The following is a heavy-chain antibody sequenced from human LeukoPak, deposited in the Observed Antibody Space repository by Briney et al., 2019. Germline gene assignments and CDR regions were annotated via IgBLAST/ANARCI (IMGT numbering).Heavy chain of an antibody. V-gene: IGHV3-13*01. CDR1: GLTFRTND. Sequence: GGSLRLSCEASGLTFRTNDFHWVRQAPGKGLEWVSGVGTVGDIYYANSVRGRFTLSREDAKNSLFLQMNSLRVEDTAVYYCTRGHYLGFEPWGQGVLVTVSA. D-gene: IGHD2/OR15-2a*01. CDR2: VGTVGDI. J-gene: IGHJ5*02. CDR3: TRGHYLGFEP.